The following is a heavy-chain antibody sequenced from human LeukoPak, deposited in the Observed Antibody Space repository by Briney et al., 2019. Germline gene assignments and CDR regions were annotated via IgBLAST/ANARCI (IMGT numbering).Heavy chain of an antibody. CDR1: GFTFSSSW. CDR2: IKQDGSEK. V-gene: IGHV3-7*01. Sequence: GGSLRLSCAASGFTFSSSWMSWVRQAPGKGLEWVANIKQDGSEKYYVDSVEGRFTISRDNAKNSLYLQMNSLRAEDTAVYYCARDKGYFDYWGQGTLVTVSS. CDR3: ARDKGYFDY. J-gene: IGHJ4*02.